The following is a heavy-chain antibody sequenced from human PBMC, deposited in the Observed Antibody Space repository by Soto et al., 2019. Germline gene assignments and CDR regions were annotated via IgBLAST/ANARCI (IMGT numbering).Heavy chain of an antibody. CDR2: IYSGDSDT. CDR1: GYSFTSNW. CDR3: ARQWKPGGYYYYGMDV. Sequence: GESLKISCKGSGYSFTSNWIGWVRQMPGKGLEWMGIIYSGDSDTRYSPSFQGQVTISADKTISTAYLQWSSLKASDTAMYYCARQWKPGGYYYYGMDVWGQGTTVTVSS. V-gene: IGHV5-51*01. D-gene: IGHD1-1*01. J-gene: IGHJ6*02.